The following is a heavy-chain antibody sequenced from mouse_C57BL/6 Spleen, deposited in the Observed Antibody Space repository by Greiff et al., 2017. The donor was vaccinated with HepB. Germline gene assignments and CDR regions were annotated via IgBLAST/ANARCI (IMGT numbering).Heavy chain of an antibody. V-gene: IGHV1S81*02. D-gene: IGHD1-1*01. Sequence: VQLQQSGAELVKAGASVKMSCKASGYTFTSYWMHWVKQRLGQGLEWFAETNPTNGRTYYNEKFKSKATLTVDKSSSTAYMRLSGQTFEDSAVYYGARIKKIVATYFDYWGQGTTLTVSS. CDR3: ARIKKIVATYFDY. CDR1: GYTFTSYW. CDR2: TNPTNGRT. J-gene: IGHJ2*01.